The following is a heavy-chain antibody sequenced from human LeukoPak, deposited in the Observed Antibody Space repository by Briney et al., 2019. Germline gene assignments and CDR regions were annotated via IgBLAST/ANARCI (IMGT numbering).Heavy chain of an antibody. CDR3: AKDASAEGSYDFWSGPGGFDY. CDR2: ISYDGSNK. V-gene: IGHV3-30*18. J-gene: IGHJ4*02. D-gene: IGHD3-3*01. Sequence: PGGSLRLSCAASGFTFSSYGMHWVRQAPGKGLEWVAVISYDGSNKYYADSVKGRFTISRDNSKNTLYLQMNSLRAEDTAVYYCAKDASAEGSYDFWSGPGGFDYWGQGTLVTVSS. CDR1: GFTFSSYG.